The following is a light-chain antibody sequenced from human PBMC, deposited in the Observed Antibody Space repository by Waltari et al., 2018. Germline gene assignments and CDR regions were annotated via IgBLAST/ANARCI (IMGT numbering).Light chain of an antibody. V-gene: IGKV3-15*01. CDR1: QGVSSN. CDR3: QQYYNWPPFT. Sequence: EIVMTQSPATLSVATGERATLSCRTSQGVSSNLAWYQQQPGQAPRLLIYGASTRATGIPARFSGSGSETEFTLTISSLQSEDFAVYYCQQYYNWPPFTFGPGTKVDIK. CDR2: GAS. J-gene: IGKJ3*01.